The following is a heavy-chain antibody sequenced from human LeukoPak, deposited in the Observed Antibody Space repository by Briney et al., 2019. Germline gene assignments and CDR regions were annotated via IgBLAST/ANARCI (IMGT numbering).Heavy chain of an antibody. Sequence: GESLQISCKGSGYIFTSYWIGWLRQMPGKVLEWMGIIYPGDSDTRYSPSFQGQVTISADKSISTAYLQWSSLKASDTAMYYCARHLVVAGQYYFDYWGQGTLVTVSS. CDR2: IYPGDSDT. J-gene: IGHJ4*02. V-gene: IGHV5-51*01. CDR1: GYIFTSYW. D-gene: IGHD6-19*01. CDR3: ARHLVVAGQYYFDY.